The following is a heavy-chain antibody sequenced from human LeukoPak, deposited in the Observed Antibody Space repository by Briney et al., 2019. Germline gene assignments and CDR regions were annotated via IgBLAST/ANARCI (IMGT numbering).Heavy chain of an antibody. CDR3: ARKQTGTMYDV. J-gene: IGHJ4*02. D-gene: IGHD1-7*01. Sequence: NPSETLSLTCIVPGGSISSSSYYWAWIRQSPGKGLEWIGTFSSGGSAYYNPSLTSRVSISKDTSDNQFSLRLYSATAADTAVYYCARKQTGTMYDVWGQGTQVTVSS. CDR2: FSSGGSA. CDR1: GGSISSSSYY. V-gene: IGHV4-39*07.